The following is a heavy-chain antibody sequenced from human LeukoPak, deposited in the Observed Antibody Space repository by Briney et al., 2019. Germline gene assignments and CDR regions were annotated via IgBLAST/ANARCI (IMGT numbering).Heavy chain of an antibody. D-gene: IGHD3-22*01. CDR2: IRYDGSNK. J-gene: IGHJ4*02. CDR3: AKTMSPYYYDSSGF. Sequence: GGSLRLSCAASGFTFSSYGMHWVRLAPGKGLEWVAFIRYDGSNKYYADSVKGRFTISRDNSKNTLYLRMNSLRTEDTAVYYCAKTMSPYYYDSSGFWGQGTLVTVSS. CDR1: GFTFSSYG. V-gene: IGHV3-30*02.